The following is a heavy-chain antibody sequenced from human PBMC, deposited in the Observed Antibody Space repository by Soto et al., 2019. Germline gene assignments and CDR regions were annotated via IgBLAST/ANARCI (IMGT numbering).Heavy chain of an antibody. Sequence: QVQLVQSGAEVKKPGSSVRVSCKASGDTFNFYSINWVRQAPGLGLEWMGRINPILSMSNYAQRFQGRVTVTADKSTSTAYMELSSLRSEDTAMYYCASSYGSGYRAFDSWGQGALVTVS. CDR1: GDTFNFYS. J-gene: IGHJ4*02. V-gene: IGHV1-69*02. CDR2: INPILSMS. CDR3: ASSYGSGYRAFDS. D-gene: IGHD3-10*01.